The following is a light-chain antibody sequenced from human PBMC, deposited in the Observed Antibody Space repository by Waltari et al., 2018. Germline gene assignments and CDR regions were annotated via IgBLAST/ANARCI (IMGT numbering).Light chain of an antibody. Sequence: EIVMTQSPATLSVSPGERATLPGRASQSISRNLAWYQQKPGQAPRLLIYEASTRATTIPARFSGSGSGTDFTLTISSLQSEDFALYYCQQYNNWPPLTFGGGTKVEIK. CDR1: QSISRN. V-gene: IGKV3-15*01. J-gene: IGKJ4*01. CDR3: QQYNNWPPLT. CDR2: EAS.